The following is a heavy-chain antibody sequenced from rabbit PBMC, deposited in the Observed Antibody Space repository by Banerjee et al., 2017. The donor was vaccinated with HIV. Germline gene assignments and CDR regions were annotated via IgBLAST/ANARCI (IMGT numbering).Heavy chain of an antibody. CDR2: IYTGSSGNT. CDR1: GFDFSNKYV. Sequence: QEQLKESGGGLVQPGGSLKLSCKASGFDFSNKYVMCWVRQAPGKGLEWIACIYTGSSGNTYYASWAKGRFTISKTSSTTVTLQMTSLTAADTATYFCARHYTGSGTTFGGDLWGPGTLVTVS. V-gene: IGHV1S45*01. D-gene: IGHD4-2*01. J-gene: IGHJ4*01. CDR3: ARHYTGSGTTFGGDL.